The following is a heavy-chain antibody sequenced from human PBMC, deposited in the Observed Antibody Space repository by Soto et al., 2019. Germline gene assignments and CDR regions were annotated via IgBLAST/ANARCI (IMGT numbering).Heavy chain of an antibody. D-gene: IGHD1-26*01. CDR1: GFTFSSYE. CDR2: ISSSGSTI. J-gene: IGHJ4*02. CDR3: AKGEGSGARNPFDY. Sequence: PGGSLRLSCAASGFTFSSYEMNWVRQAPGKGLECISYISSSGSTIYYADSVKGRFTISRDNAKNTLYLQMNSLRAEDTAVYYCAKGEGSGARNPFDYWGQGTLVTVSS. V-gene: IGHV3-48*03.